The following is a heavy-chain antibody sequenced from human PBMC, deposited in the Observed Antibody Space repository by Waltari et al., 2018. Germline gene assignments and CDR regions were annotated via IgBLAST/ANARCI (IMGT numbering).Heavy chain of an antibody. Sequence: HAQLXQXGAELXKTXRSLTLSCKASGXTFSTPAFHWVRQAPGKRPEYMGWKDAGSXSSKSXEKFHDRVTFXRDPSATTVYMEMSSLTXQDTATYYXTXSTXVVLKINWYFDXWGRGTLVIVSS. D-gene: IGHD4-17*01. CDR3: TXSTXVVLKINWYFDX. CDR2: KDAGSXSS. V-gene: IGHV1-3*01. J-gene: IGHJ2*01. CDR1: GXTFSTPA.